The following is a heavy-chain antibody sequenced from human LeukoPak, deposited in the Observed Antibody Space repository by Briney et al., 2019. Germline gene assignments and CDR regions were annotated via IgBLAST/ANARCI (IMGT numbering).Heavy chain of an antibody. V-gene: IGHV3-30-3*01. J-gene: IGHJ4*02. CDR3: ARDQSAFYDILTGADY. D-gene: IGHD3-9*01. CDR2: ISYDGSNK. CDR1: GFTFSSYA. Sequence: GGSLRPSCAASGFTFSSYAMHWVRQAPGKGLEWVAVISYDGSNKYYADSVKGRFTISRDNSKNTLYLQMNSLRSDDTAVYYCARDQSAFYDILTGADYWGQGTLVTVSS.